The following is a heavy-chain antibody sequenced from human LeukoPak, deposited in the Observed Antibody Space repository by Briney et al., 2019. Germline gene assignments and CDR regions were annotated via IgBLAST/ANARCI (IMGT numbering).Heavy chain of an antibody. D-gene: IGHD3-10*01. CDR2: IDTAGDP. V-gene: IGHV3-13*05. CDR3: ARGYGSGSYAGMDV. CDR1: GFTFSSNG. Sequence: PGGSLRLSCVAPGFTFSSNGMHWVRQAAGKGLEWVSGIDTAGDPCYPGSVKGRFTISRENAKNSLYLQMNSLTAGDTAVYYYARGYGSGSYAGMDVWGKGTTVTVSS. J-gene: IGHJ6*04.